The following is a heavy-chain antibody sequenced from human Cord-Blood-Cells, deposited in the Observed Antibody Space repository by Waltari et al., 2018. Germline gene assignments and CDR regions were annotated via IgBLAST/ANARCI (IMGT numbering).Heavy chain of an antibody. CDR2: IYPGDSDT. V-gene: IGHV5-51*01. CDR3: ASSIAARPGSRYYFDY. J-gene: IGHJ4*02. D-gene: IGHD6-6*01. Sequence: EVQLVQSGAEVKKHGESLKISCKGSGYSFTSYWIGWVRQMPGKGLEWMGIIYPGDSDTRYSPSFQGQVTISADKSISTAYLQWSSLKASDTAMYYCASSIAARPGSRYYFDYWGQGTLVTVSS. CDR1: GYSFTSYW.